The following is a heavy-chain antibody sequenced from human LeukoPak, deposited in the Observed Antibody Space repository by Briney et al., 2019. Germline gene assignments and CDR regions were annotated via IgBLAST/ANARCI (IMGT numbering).Heavy chain of an antibody. CDR1: GYTLTELS. D-gene: IGHD1-7*01. Sequence: ASVKVSCKVSGYTLTELSMHWVRQAPGKGLEWMGGFDPEDGETIYAQKFQGRVTMTEDTSTDTAYMELSSLRSEDTAVYYCARDLSFAGTTAFDYWGQGTLVTVSS. CDR2: FDPEDGET. V-gene: IGHV1-24*01. J-gene: IGHJ4*02. CDR3: ARDLSFAGTTAFDY.